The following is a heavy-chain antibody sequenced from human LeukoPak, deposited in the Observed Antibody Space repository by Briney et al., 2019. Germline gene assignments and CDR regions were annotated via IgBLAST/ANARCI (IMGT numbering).Heavy chain of an antibody. CDR2: INPNSGDT. CDR3: ARANPLYCSSTTCLFDY. CDR1: GYTFTSYY. J-gene: IGHJ4*02. Sequence: GASVKVSCKASGYTFTSYYMHWVRHAPGQGFEWMGWINPNSGDTNYAQKFQGRVTMTKDTSISTAHMELSRLRSDDTAVYYCARANPLYCSSTTCLFDYWGQGTLVTVSS. D-gene: IGHD2-2*01. V-gene: IGHV1-2*02.